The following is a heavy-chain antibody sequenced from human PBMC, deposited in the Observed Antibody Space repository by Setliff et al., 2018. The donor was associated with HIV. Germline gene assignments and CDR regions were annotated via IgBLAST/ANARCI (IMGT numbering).Heavy chain of an antibody. V-gene: IGHV1-69*05. CDR1: GDTFSNYA. Sequence: SVKVSCKASGDTFSNYAISWVRQAPGQGLEWMGGIIPIFGTASHAQKFQGRVTITTDESTSTAYMELSSLRFEDTAMYYCASAYCSSTGCYVRWGNGMDVWGQGTTVTVTS. D-gene: IGHD2-2*01. CDR2: IIPIFGTA. CDR3: ASAYCSSTGCYVRWGNGMDV. J-gene: IGHJ6*02.